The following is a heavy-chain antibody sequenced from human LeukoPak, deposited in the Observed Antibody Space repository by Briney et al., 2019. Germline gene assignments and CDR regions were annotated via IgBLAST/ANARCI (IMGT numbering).Heavy chain of an antibody. CDR3: AKDGSYRLTTVTYNDY. CDR1: GFTFSSYA. D-gene: IGHD4-17*01. CDR2: TIGSGGST. V-gene: IGHV3-23*01. J-gene: IGHJ4*02. Sequence: PGRSLRLSCAASGFTFSSYAMSWVRQAPGKGLEWVSATIGSGGSTYYADSVKGRFTISRDNSKNTLYLQMNSLRAEDTAVYYCAKDGSYRLTTVTYNDYWGQGTLVTVSS.